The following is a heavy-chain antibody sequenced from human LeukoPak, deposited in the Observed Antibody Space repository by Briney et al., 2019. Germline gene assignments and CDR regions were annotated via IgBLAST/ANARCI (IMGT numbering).Heavy chain of an antibody. Sequence: PTGRSLRLSCAASGFTFSSYGMHWVRQAPGKGLDWVAVISYDGSNKYYEDSVKGRFTISRDNSKNTLCLQMNSLRADDTAVYYCARDLHTTGDYWGQGTLVTVSS. J-gene: IGHJ4*02. CDR2: ISYDGSNK. V-gene: IGHV3-30*03. CDR1: GFTFSSYG. D-gene: IGHD1-1*01. CDR3: ARDLHTTGDY.